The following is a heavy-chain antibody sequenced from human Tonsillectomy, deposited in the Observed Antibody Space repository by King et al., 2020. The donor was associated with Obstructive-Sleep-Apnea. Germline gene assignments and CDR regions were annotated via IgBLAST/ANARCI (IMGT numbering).Heavy chain of an antibody. V-gene: IGHV2-5*02. J-gene: IGHJ4*02. CDR3: AHSRLGAYYYDTTGYSRSYYYFDN. CDR1: GFSLSTSEVG. D-gene: IGHD3-22*01. Sequence: ITLKESGPALVRPTQTLTLTCTFSGFSLSTSEVGVGWIRQPPGKALEWLALIYWDDDKRYSPSLKNRLTITKDTSKTQVVLAMTNVDHVDTGTYYCAHSRLGAYYYDTTGYSRSYYYFDNWGQGTLVTVSS. CDR2: IYWDDDK.